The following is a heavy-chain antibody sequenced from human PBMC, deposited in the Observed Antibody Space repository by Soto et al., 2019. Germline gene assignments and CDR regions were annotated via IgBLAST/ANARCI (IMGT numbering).Heavy chain of an antibody. J-gene: IGHJ3*02. V-gene: IGHV5-51*01. D-gene: IGHD3-16*01. CDR2: IYPGDSDT. Sequence: GESLKSSCKGCGYSFTSYWIGWVRQMPGKGLEWMGIIYPGDSDTRYSPSFQGQVTISADKSISTAYLQWSSLKASDTAMYYCASSSPYTDVDAFDIWGQGTMVTVSS. CDR1: GYSFTSYW. CDR3: ASSSPYTDVDAFDI.